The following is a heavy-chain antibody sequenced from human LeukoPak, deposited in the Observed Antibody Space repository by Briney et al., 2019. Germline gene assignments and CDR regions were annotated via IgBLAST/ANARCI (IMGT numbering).Heavy chain of an antibody. CDR1: GGSISSYY. Sequence: PSETLSLTCTVSGGSISSYYWSWIRQPPGKGLEWIGYIYYSGSTNYNPSLKSRVTISVDTSKNQFSLKLSSVPAADTAVYYCARVAVGGYYYYYYYMDVWGKGTTVTVSS. CDR2: IYYSGST. CDR3: ARVAVGGYYYYYYYMDV. D-gene: IGHD2-15*01. J-gene: IGHJ6*03. V-gene: IGHV4-59*01.